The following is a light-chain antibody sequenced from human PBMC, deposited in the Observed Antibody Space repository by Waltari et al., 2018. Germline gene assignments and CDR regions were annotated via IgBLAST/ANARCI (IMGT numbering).Light chain of an antibody. J-gene: IGLJ3*02. V-gene: IGLV4-69*01. CDR3: QTGGHGTWV. CDR1: RWHINNV. CDR2: VNSDGSH. Sequence: QLVLTQSPSASASLGASVKLTCTLSRWHINNVIAWHHQQPEKGPRYLMKVNSDGSHSKGDEIPDRFSGSSSGAERYLIISSVQSEDEADYYCQTGGHGTWVFGGGTKLTVL.